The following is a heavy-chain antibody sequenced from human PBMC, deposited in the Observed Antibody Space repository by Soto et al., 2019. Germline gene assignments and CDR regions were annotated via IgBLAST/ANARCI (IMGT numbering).Heavy chain of an antibody. D-gene: IGHD3-10*01. V-gene: IGHV1-18*01. CDR2: ISAQNGNT. Sequence: QVQRVQSGAEVKKPGASVKVSCKPSGYTFTSYGITWVRQAPGQGLEWMGWISAQNGNTNYAQKFQGRVTMPTDTSTSTADMELGSLGSDDTAVYYCASGWFGEFVYQFDYWGQGTLVTVSS. CDR1: GYTFTSYG. CDR3: ASGWFGEFVYQFDY. J-gene: IGHJ4*02.